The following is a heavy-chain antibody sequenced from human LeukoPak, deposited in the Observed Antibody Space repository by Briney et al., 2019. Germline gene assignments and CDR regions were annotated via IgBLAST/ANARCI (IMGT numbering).Heavy chain of an antibody. Sequence: GGSLRLSCAASGFTFSNYWMTWVRQAPGKGLEWVANINRDGSERYYVDSVKGRFTISRDNSRSTLYLQMNSLRPEDTAIYYCAREGYYGSGSPPSLYFDYWGQGTLVTVSS. V-gene: IGHV3-7*01. D-gene: IGHD3-10*01. CDR2: INRDGSER. CDR3: AREGYYGSGSPPSLYFDY. CDR1: GFTFSNYW. J-gene: IGHJ4*02.